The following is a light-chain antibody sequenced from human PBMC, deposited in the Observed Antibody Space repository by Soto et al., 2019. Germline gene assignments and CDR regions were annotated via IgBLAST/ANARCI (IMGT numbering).Light chain of an antibody. CDR1: QSVSSSY. V-gene: IGKV3-20*01. CDR2: VAS. CDR3: QHYGGTTFT. J-gene: IGKJ5*01. Sequence: EIVLTQSPGTLSLSPGEGATLSCRASQSVSSSYIAWYQQRPSQTPSLLIYVASTKATGIPDRFSGSGSGTLSPLTISRLEPGDFAVYYCQHYGGTTFTFGQGTRLEIK.